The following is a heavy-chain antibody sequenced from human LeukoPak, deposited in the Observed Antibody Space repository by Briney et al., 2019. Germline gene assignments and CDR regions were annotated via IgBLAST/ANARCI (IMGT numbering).Heavy chain of an antibody. CDR2: FYASGST. CDR1: GGSISTYY. Sequence: PSETVSLTCTVSGGSISTYYWTWIRQPAGKGLEWIGRFYASGSTDYNPSLKSRVTMSVDTSKNQLSLKLSSVTAADAAVYYCARGSPINWNLFDYWGQGTLVTVSS. CDR3: ARGSPINWNLFDY. D-gene: IGHD1-20*01. J-gene: IGHJ4*02. V-gene: IGHV4-4*07.